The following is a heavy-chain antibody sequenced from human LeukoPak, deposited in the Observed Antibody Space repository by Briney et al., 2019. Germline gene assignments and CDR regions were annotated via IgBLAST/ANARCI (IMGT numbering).Heavy chain of an antibody. CDR1: GFTFSSYW. J-gene: IGHJ4*02. CDR2: IKQDGSEK. V-gene: IGHV3-7*01. Sequence: PGGSLRLSCAASGFTFSSYWMSWVRQAPGKGLEWVANIKQDGSEKYYVDSVKGRFTISRDNAKNSLYLQMNSLRAEDTAVYYCARVADRSGGSCYSGVVYFDYWGQGTLVTVSS. CDR3: ARVADRSGGSCYSGVVYFDY. D-gene: IGHD2-15*01.